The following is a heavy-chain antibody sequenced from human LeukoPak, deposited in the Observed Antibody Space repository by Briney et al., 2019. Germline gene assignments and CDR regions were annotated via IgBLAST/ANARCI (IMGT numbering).Heavy chain of an antibody. CDR3: ARDWGIVATRKFDY. CDR1: GYTFTSYY. Sequence: GASVKVSCKASGYTFTSYYMHWVRQAPGQGLKWRGIINPSGGSTSYAQTFQGSVTMTRDMPTSTVYMELRSLRSDDTAVYYCARDWGIVATRKFDYWGEGTLVTVSS. D-gene: IGHD5-12*01. V-gene: IGHV1-46*01. J-gene: IGHJ4*02. CDR2: INPSGGST.